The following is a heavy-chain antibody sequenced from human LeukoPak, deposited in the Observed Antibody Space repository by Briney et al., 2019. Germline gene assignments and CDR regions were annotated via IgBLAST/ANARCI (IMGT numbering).Heavy chain of an antibody. CDR2: INHSGST. V-gene: IGHV4-34*01. Sequence: SETLSLTCAVYGGSFSGYYWSWMRQPPGKGLEWIGEINHSGSTNYNPSLKSRVTISVDTSKNQFSLKLSSVTAADTAVYYCARGRYCSGGSCYFGAGAYSPSGRYYFDYWGQGTLVTVSS. CDR1: GGSFSGYY. D-gene: IGHD2-15*01. J-gene: IGHJ4*02. CDR3: ARGRYCSGGSCYFGAGAYSPSGRYYFDY.